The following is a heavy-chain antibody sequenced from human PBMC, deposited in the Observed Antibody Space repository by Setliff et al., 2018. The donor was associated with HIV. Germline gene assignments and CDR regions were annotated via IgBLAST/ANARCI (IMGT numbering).Heavy chain of an antibody. CDR3: ARVLLITNAVYGVVSNRFDP. CDR1: GFTFGNFW. J-gene: IGHJ5*02. Sequence: GESLKISCAASGFTFGNFWMHWVRQAPGKGLEWVASISPDGTRIHCVGSVKGRFTASRDNAKSSLYLQMNSLRAEDTAVYFCARVLLITNAVYGVVSNRFDPWGRGNQVTVS. CDR2: ISPDGTRI. D-gene: IGHD3-3*01. V-gene: IGHV3-7*03.